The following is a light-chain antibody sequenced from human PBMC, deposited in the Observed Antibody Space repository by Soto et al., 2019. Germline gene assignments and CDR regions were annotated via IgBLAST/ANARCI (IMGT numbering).Light chain of an antibody. CDR3: SSYTTSNTWV. CDR1: SSDVGGYNS. J-gene: IGLJ3*02. CDR2: EVS. Sequence: QSVLTQPASVSGSPGQSITFSCTGTSSDVGGYNSVSWFQQHPGKVPKLLIYEVSNRPSGVSYRFSGSKSGNTASLTISGLQDEDEADYYCSSYTTSNTWVFGGGTKVTVL. V-gene: IGLV2-14*01.